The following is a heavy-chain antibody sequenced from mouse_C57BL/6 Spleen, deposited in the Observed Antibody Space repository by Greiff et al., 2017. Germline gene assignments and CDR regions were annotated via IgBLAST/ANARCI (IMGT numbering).Heavy chain of an antibody. D-gene: IGHD2-5*01. Sequence: VQLQQPGAELVKPGASVKLSCKASGYTFTSYWMHWVKQRPGQGLEWIGMIHPNSGSTNYNEKFKSKATLTVDKSSSTAYMQLSSLTSEDSAVYYCARYYSNYYALDYWGQGTTLTVSS. CDR3: ARYYSNYYALDY. V-gene: IGHV1-64*01. CDR2: IHPNSGST. CDR1: GYTFTSYW. J-gene: IGHJ2*01.